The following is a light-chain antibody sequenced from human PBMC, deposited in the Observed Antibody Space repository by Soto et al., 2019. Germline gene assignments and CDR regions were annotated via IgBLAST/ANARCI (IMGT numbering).Light chain of an antibody. CDR3: SSYTRSSTVI. Sequence: QSVLTQPASVSGSPGQSITISCTGTSSDVGGYNYVSWYQQHPGKAPKLLIYGVNNRPSGVSNRFSGSKSGNTASLTISGLQAEDEADYYCSSYTRSSTVIFGGGTKLIVL. V-gene: IGLV2-14*01. CDR1: SSDVGGYNY. CDR2: GVN. J-gene: IGLJ2*01.